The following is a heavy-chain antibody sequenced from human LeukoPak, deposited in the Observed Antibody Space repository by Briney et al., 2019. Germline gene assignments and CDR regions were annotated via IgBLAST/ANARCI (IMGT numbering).Heavy chain of an antibody. V-gene: IGHV3-30-3*01. CDR2: ISYDGSNK. D-gene: IGHD3-10*01. Sequence: GGSLRLSCAASGFTFSSYVMHWVRQAPGKGLEWVAVISYDGSNKYYADSVKGRFTISRDNSKNTLYLQMNSLRAEDTAVYYCARAGPEYGSGSLDYWGQGTLVTVSS. CDR3: ARAGPEYGSGSLDY. CDR1: GFTFSSYV. J-gene: IGHJ4*02.